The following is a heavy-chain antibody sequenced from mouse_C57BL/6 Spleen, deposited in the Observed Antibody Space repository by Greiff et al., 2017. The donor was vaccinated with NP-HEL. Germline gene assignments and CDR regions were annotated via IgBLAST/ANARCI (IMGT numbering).Heavy chain of an antibody. J-gene: IGHJ2*01. CDR3: ARENWAYFDY. Sequence: EVKLQESGGGLVQPGGSLSLSCAASGFTFTDYYMSWVRQPPGKALEWLGFIRNKANGYTTEYSASVKGRFTISRDNSQSILYLQMNALRAEDSATYYCARENWAYFDYWGQGTTLTVSS. CDR2: IRNKANGYTT. V-gene: IGHV7-3*01. D-gene: IGHD4-1*01. CDR1: GFTFTDYY.